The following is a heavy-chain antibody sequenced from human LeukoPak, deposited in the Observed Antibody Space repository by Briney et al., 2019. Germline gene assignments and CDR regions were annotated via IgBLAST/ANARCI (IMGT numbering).Heavy chain of an antibody. D-gene: IGHD2-15*01. Sequence: GGSLRLSCAASGFTFSSYAMHWVRQAPSKGLEWVAVISYDGSNKYYADSVKGRFTISRDNSKNTLYLQMNSLRAEDTAVYYCARDCSGGSCYSGYDYYYYGMDVWGQGTTVTVSS. CDR3: ARDCSGGSCYSGYDYYYYGMDV. CDR1: GFTFSSYA. J-gene: IGHJ6*02. CDR2: ISYDGSNK. V-gene: IGHV3-30*04.